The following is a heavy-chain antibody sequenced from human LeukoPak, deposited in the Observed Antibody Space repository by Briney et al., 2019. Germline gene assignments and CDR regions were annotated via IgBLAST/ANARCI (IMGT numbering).Heavy chain of an antibody. V-gene: IGHV1-24*01. Sequence: ASVKVSCKVSGYTLTELSMHWVRQAPGKGLEWVGGFDPEDGETIYAQKFQGRVTMTEDTSTDTAYMELSSLRSEDTAVYYCAGSPIIVGATTDFQHWGQGTLVTVSS. D-gene: IGHD1-26*01. CDR3: AGSPIIVGATTDFQH. CDR1: GYTLTELS. J-gene: IGHJ1*01. CDR2: FDPEDGET.